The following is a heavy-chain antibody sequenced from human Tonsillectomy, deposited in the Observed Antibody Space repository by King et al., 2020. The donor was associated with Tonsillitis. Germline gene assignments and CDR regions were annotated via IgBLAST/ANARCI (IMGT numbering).Heavy chain of an antibody. J-gene: IGHJ3*02. D-gene: IGHD2-15*01. CDR2: ISGSSSST. V-gene: IGHV3-23*04. CDR3: AKDLLQCSGAGCYNAFDI. CDR1: GFTFRSYA. Sequence: EVQLVESGGGLVQPGGSLRLSCAVSGFTFRSYAMSWVRQAPGKGLEWVSGISGSSSSTYYADSVKGRFSISRDNSKNTLYVEMNNVSAEDTALYYCAKDLLQCSGAGCYNAFDILGQGTMVTVSS.